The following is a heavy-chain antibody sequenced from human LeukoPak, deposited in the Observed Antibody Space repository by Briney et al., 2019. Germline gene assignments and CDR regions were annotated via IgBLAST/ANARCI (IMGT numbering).Heavy chain of an antibody. D-gene: IGHD3-22*01. CDR3: ARDGLDSSGYRYFQH. Sequence: PSETLSLTCTVSGGSISSYYWSWIRQPPGKGLEWIGYIYYSGSTNYNPSLKSRVTISVDTSKNQFSLKLSSVTAADTAVYYCARDGLDSSGYRYFQHWGQGTLVTVSS. V-gene: IGHV4-59*01. CDR2: IYYSGST. J-gene: IGHJ1*01. CDR1: GGSISSYY.